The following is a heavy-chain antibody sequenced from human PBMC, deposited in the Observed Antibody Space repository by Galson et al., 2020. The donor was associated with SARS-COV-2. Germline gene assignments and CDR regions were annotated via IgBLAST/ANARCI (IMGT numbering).Heavy chain of an antibody. CDR3: AKDHSSGWYLDA. V-gene: IGHV3-30-3*01. CDR2: ISYEGSEQ. D-gene: IGHD6-19*01. CDR1: GFTFSSYA. Sequence: GGSLRLSCPASGFTFSSYAMHWVRQAPGKGLEWVALISYEGSEQYYSDSVKGRFTISRDNFRNTLFLHMNSLRVEDTAVYYCAKDHSSGWYLDAWGQGTLVTVSS. J-gene: IGHJ4*02.